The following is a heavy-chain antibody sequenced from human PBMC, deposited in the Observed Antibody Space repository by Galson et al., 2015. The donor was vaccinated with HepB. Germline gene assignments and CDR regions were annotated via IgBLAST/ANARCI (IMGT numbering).Heavy chain of an antibody. CDR1: GGTFSSYA. Sequence: SVKVSCKASGGTFSSYAISWVRQAPGQGLEWMGGIIPIFGTANYAQKFQGRVTITADKSTSTAYMELSSLRSEDTAVYYCATGRTGEDAFDIWGQGTMVTVSS. J-gene: IGHJ3*02. V-gene: IGHV1-69*06. D-gene: IGHD7-27*01. CDR3: ATGRTGEDAFDI. CDR2: IIPIFGTA.